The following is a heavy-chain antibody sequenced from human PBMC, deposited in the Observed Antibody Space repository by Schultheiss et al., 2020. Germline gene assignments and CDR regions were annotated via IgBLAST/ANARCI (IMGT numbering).Heavy chain of an antibody. V-gene: IGHV4-30-2*05. CDR1: GGSISSGGYS. D-gene: IGHD3-22*01. J-gene: IGHJ4*02. Sequence: SETLSLTCAVSGGSISSGGYSWSWIRQPPGKGLEWIGYIYYSGSTYYNPSLKSRVTISVDTSKNQFSLKLSSVTAADTAVYYCARVNPYDSSGYYRTFDYWGQGTLVTGSS. CDR3: ARVNPYDSSGYYRTFDY. CDR2: IYYSGST.